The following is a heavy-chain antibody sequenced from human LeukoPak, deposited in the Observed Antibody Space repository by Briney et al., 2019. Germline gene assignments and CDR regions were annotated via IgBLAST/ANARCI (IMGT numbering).Heavy chain of an antibody. V-gene: IGHV4-30-2*01. J-gene: IGHJ4*02. CDR1: GGSISSGGYS. D-gene: IGHD3-10*01. CDR2: IYHSGST. Sequence: SETLSLTCAVSGGSISSGGYSWSWIRQPPGKGLEWIGYIYHSGSTYYNPSLKSRVTISVDRSKNQFSLKLSSVTAADTAVYYCARARYYGSGSYHAPIYYFDYWGQGTLVTVSS. CDR3: ARARYYGSGSYHAPIYYFDY.